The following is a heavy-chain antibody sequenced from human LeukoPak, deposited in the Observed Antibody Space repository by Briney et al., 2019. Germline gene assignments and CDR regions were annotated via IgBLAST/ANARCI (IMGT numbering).Heavy chain of an antibody. D-gene: IGHD1-26*01. CDR3: ARSRAGSYDY. CDR2: IYHSGST. Sequence: TSETLSLTCTVSGYSISSGYYWGWIRQPPGKGLEWIGSIYHSGSTYYNPSLKSRATISVDTSKNQFSLKLSSVTAADTAVYYCARSRAGSYDYWGQGTLVTVSS. V-gene: IGHV4-38-2*02. J-gene: IGHJ4*02. CDR1: GYSISSGYY.